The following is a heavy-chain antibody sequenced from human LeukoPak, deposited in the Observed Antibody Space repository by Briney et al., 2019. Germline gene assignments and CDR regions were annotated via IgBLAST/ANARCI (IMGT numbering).Heavy chain of an antibody. CDR3: ARGSGYYGNWFDP. V-gene: IGHV3-74*01. D-gene: IGHD3-3*01. J-gene: IGHJ5*02. CDR2: NNADGSST. CDR1: GFTFSSYW. Sequence: GGSLRLSCAASGFTFSSYWMHWVRRAPGKGLVWVSRNNADGSSTSYADSVKGRFTISRDNAKNTLYLQMNSLRDEDTAVYYCARGSGYYGNWFDPWGQGTLVTVSS.